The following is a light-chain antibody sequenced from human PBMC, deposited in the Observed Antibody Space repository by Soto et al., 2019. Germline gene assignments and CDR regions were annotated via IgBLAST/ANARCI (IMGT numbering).Light chain of an antibody. Sequence: IQLTQSPSSLSASVGDIVTITCGASQGISRYLAWYQQKAGRAPKLLISAASTLQSGVPSRFSGSGSGTDFTLTISSLQAEDVAVYYCQQYYSTPQTFGQGTKVDIK. V-gene: IGKV1-9*01. CDR3: QQYYSTPQT. CDR2: AAS. J-gene: IGKJ1*01. CDR1: QGISRY.